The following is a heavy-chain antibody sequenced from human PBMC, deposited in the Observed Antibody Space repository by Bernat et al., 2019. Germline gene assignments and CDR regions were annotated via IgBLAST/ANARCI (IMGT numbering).Heavy chain of an antibody. CDR1: GGSISSYY. V-gene: IGHV4-59*01. CDR2: IDYSGST. CDR3: ARERLARDYYYGMDV. Sequence: QVQLQESGPGLVKPSETLSLTCTVSGGSISSYYWSWIRQPPGKGLEWIGYIDYSGSTNYNPSLKSRVTISVDTSKNQFSLKLSSVTAADTAVYYCARERLARDYYYGMDVWGQGTTVTVSS. D-gene: IGHD5-12*01. J-gene: IGHJ6*02.